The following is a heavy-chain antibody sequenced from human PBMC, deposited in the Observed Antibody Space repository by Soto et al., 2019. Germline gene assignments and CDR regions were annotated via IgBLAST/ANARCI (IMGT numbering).Heavy chain of an antibody. J-gene: IGHJ6*02. CDR1: GYTFTGYY. V-gene: IGHV1-2*04. D-gene: IGHD2-2*01. CDR2: INPNSGGT. CDR3: AREVVVPAANGGYYYYGMDV. Sequence: ASVKFSCKASGYTFTGYYMHWVRQAPGQGLGWMGWINPNSGGTNYAQKFQGWVTMTRDTSISTAYMELSRLRSDDTAVYYCAREVVVPAANGGYYYYGMDVWGQGTTVTVSS.